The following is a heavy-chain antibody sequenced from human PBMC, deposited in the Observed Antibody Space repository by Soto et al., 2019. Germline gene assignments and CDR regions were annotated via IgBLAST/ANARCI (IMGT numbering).Heavy chain of an antibody. D-gene: IGHD3-9*01. CDR2: INSDGTTT. J-gene: IGHJ4*02. CDR1: GFTFSPYR. V-gene: IGHV3-74*01. CDR3: ANPTYYDILTGYHPPLDY. Sequence: PGGSLRLSCVASGFTFSPYRMSWVRQAPGKGLVWVSRINSDGTTTPYADSVKGRFTISRDNAKNTLYLQMNSLRAEDTAVYYCANPTYYDILTGYHPPLDYWGQGTLVTVSS.